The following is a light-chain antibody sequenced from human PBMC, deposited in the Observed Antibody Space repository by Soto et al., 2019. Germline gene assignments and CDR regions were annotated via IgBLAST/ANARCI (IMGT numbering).Light chain of an antibody. V-gene: IGLV3-21*02. J-gene: IGLJ3*02. Sequence: SYELTQPPSVSVAPGQTARITCGGTNIGSKSVHWYQQKPRQAPVLVVYDDSDRPSGIPARFSGSNSGNTATLTISRVEAGDEADYYCQVWDSSSDHRVFGGGTQLTVL. CDR2: DDS. CDR3: QVWDSSSDHRV. CDR1: NIGSKS.